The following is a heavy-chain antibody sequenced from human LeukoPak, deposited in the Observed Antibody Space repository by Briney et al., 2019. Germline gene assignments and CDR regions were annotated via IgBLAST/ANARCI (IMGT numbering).Heavy chain of an antibody. CDR3: ARQKGYYDSGVPFDY. CDR2: IYYSGST. J-gene: IGHJ4*02. D-gene: IGHD3-22*01. V-gene: IGHV4-59*08. Sequence: PSETLSLTCAVYGGSFSGYYWSWIRQPPGKGLEWIGYIYYSGSTNYNPSLKSRVTISVDTSKNQFSLKLSSVTAADTAVYYCARQKGYYDSGVPFDYWGQGTLVTVSS. CDR1: GGSFSGYY.